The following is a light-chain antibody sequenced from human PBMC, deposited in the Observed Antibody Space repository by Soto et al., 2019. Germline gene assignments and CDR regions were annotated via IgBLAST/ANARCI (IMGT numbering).Light chain of an antibody. J-gene: IGLJ2*01. CDR3: SSFARGDNPHVL. V-gene: IGLV2-8*01. CDR2: EVT. CDR1: SSDVAGSDY. Sequence: QSALTQPPSASGSPGQSVTISCTGTSSDVAGSDYVSWYQQHPGKAPKLIIYEVTKRPAGVPDRFSGSKSGNTASLTVSGLQADDESDYYCSSFARGDNPHVLFGGGTKVTVL.